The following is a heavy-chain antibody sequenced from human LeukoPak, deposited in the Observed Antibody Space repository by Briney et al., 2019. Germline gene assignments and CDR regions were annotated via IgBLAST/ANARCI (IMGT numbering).Heavy chain of an antibody. CDR3: TTEARITMVRGALSYYFDY. D-gene: IGHD3-10*01. J-gene: IGHJ4*02. CDR2: IKSKTDGGTT. Sequence: GGSLRLSCAASGFTFSSYWMSWVRQAPGKGLEWVGRIKSKTDGGTTDYAAPVKGRFTISRDDSKNTLYLQMNSLKTEDTAVYYCTTEARITMVRGALSYYFDYWGQGTLVTVSS. CDR1: GFTFSSYW. V-gene: IGHV3-15*01.